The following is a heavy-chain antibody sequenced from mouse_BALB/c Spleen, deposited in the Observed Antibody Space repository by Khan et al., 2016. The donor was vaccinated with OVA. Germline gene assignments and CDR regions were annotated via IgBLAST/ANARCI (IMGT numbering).Heavy chain of an antibody. V-gene: IGHV9-3-1*01. J-gene: IGHJ4*01. CDR2: INTYTGEP. Sequence: QIQLVQSGPELKKPGETVKISCKASGYTFRNFGMNWVKLAPGKGLEWMGWINTYTGEPTYADDFKGRFAFSLETSASTAYLQINNLKNEDTATYFCARHTYFPYTLAYWGHGTSVTVSS. D-gene: IGHD2-10*01. CDR3: ARHTYFPYTLAY. CDR1: GYTFRNFG.